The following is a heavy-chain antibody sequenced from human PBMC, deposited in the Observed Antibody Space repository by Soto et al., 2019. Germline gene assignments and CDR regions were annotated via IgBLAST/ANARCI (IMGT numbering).Heavy chain of an antibody. D-gene: IGHD1-7*01. J-gene: IGHJ6*02. CDR3: ARRELSNYYYYGMDV. CDR1: GYTFTGYY. Sequence: ASVKVSCKASGYTFTGYYMHWVRQAPGQGLEWMGWINPNSGGTNYAQKFQGRVTMTRDTSISTAYMELSRLRSDGTAVYYCARRELSNYYYYGMDVWGQGTTVTVSS. CDR2: INPNSGGT. V-gene: IGHV1-2*02.